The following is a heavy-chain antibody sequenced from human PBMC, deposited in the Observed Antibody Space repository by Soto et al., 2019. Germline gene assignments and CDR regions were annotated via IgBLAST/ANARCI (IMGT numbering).Heavy chain of an antibody. CDR2: IWYDGSNK. D-gene: IGHD3-10*01. Sequence: GGSLRLSCAASGFTFSSYGMHWVRQAPGKVLEWVAVIWYDGSNKYYADSVKGRFTISIDNSKNTLYLQMHSLRVEDTAVYYFARALVLLHYSSSYGIDVCGQGLTVTVSS. J-gene: IGHJ6*02. CDR3: ARALVLLHYSSSYGIDV. CDR1: GFTFSSYG. V-gene: IGHV3-33*01.